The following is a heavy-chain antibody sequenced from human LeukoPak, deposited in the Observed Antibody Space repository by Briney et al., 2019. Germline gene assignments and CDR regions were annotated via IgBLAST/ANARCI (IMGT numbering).Heavy chain of an antibody. D-gene: IGHD2-2*01. J-gene: IGHJ4*02. CDR2: ISSSGSTI. Sequence: GGSLRLPCEASGFTFSKREMNWVRQAPGKGLEWISYISSSGSTINYADSVKGRLTISRDNAKNSLYLQINSLRYEDTAVYYCAFSGSNTRVYWGQGTLVTVSS. CDR3: AFSGSNTRVY. CDR1: GFTFSKRE. V-gene: IGHV3-48*03.